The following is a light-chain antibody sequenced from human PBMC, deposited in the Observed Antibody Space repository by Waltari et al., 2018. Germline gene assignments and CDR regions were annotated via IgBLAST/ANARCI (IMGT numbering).Light chain of an antibody. J-gene: IGKJ4*01. Sequence: DIQLTQSPSSLSASVGDRDTITCRASQDISNDLAWFQQKSGRAPKSLIYGAFRLRSGVPSKFSGSASGTDFTLTISSLQPEDFASYYCQQYSSYPFTFGGGTKVEI. V-gene: IGKV1-16*02. CDR1: QDISND. CDR2: GAF. CDR3: QQYSSYPFT.